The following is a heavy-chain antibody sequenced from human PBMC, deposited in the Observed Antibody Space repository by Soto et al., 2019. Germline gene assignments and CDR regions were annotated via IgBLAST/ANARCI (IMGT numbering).Heavy chain of an antibody. J-gene: IGHJ3*02. D-gene: IGHD1-20*01. CDR2: IGSVGGDT. Sequence: EVQLLESGGGLVQPGGSLRLSCAASGFTFYSYAMSWVRQAPGKGLEWVSTIGSVGGDTYYADSVKGRFTISRDDSKNTLLLPMNSLPAEDTAVNYWVKGRMAYNSVGDPFDNRGQRTMVTVSS. CDR1: GFTFYSYA. V-gene: IGHV3-23*01. CDR3: VKGRMAYNSVGDPFDN.